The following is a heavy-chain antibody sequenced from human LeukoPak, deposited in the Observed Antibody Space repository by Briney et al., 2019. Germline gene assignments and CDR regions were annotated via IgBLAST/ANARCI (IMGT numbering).Heavy chain of an antibody. Sequence: PSETLSLTCAVYGGSFSGYYWSWIRQPPGKGLEWIGEINHSGSTNYNPSLESRVTISVDTSKNQFSLKLSSVTAADTAVYYCARVSGFWSGYYQSDYWGQGTLVTVSS. D-gene: IGHD3-3*01. CDR2: INHSGST. J-gene: IGHJ4*02. V-gene: IGHV4-34*01. CDR1: GGSFSGYY. CDR3: ARVSGFWSGYYQSDY.